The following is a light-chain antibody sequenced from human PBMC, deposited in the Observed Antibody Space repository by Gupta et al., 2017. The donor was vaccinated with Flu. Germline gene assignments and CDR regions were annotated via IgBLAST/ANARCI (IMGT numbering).Light chain of an antibody. CDR2: AAS. CDR3: LQHNNYPLT. V-gene: IGKV1-17*01. Sequence: GDRVTITCRASQGIRYDLGWYHQEPGKAPKRLIFAASTLEVGVPSRFGGSGYGTEFTLTISSLQPEDIGTYYCLQHNNYPLTFGPGTKLEIK. CDR1: QGIRYD. J-gene: IGKJ2*01.